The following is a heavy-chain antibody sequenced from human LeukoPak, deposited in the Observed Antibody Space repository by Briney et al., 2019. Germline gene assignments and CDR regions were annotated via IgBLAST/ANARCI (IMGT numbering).Heavy chain of an antibody. CDR1: GGSISSYY. CDR2: IYTSGST. CDR3: ARVGQLVLAAGYYYYGMDV. V-gene: IGHV4-4*07. D-gene: IGHD6-13*01. Sequence: SETLSPTCTVSGGSISSYYWSWIRQPAGKGLEWIGRIYTSGSTNYNPSLKSRVTMSVDTSKNQFSLKLSSVTAADTAVYYCARVGQLVLAAGYYYYGMDVWGQGTTVTVSS. J-gene: IGHJ6*02.